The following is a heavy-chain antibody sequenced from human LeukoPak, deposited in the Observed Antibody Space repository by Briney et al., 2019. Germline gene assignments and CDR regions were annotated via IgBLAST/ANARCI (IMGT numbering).Heavy chain of an antibody. D-gene: IGHD3-10*01. CDR2: INPNSGGT. V-gene: IGHV1-2*02. CDR1: GYTFTGYY. J-gene: IGHJ4*02. CDR3: ARVLPMVRGVLDY. Sequence: SVKVSCKASGYTFTGYYMHWVRQAPGQGLEWMGWINPNSGGTNYAQKFQGRVTMTRDTSISTAYMELSRLRSDDTAVYYCARVLPMVRGVLDYWGQGTLVTVSS.